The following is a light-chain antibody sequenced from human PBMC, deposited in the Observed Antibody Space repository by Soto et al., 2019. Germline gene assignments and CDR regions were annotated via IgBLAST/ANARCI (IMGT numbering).Light chain of an antibody. V-gene: IGLV2-23*01. CDR1: TSDIGSYNL. CDR3: CSYAGSSTGV. Sequence: QSALTQPASVSGSPGQSITISCTGTTSDIGSYNLVSWYQQHPGKVPKIIIYEASKRPSGAPYRFSGSKSCNTASLTISGLQAEDEADYYCCSYAGSSTGVFGTGTKLTVL. J-gene: IGLJ1*01. CDR2: EAS.